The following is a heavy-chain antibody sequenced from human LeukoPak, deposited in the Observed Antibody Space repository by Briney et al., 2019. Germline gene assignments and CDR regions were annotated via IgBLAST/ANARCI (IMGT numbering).Heavy chain of an antibody. CDR3: ARDYRYAFNN. D-gene: IGHD1-1*01. CDR2: IGIDSGNT. V-gene: IGHV3-48*01. J-gene: IGHJ4*02. CDR1: GFTFSDYS. Sequence: GGSLRLSCAASGFTFSDYSMNWVRQAPGKGLEWISYIGIDSGNTNYADSVKGRFTISGDKAKNSLYLQMNSLRVEDTAVYCCARDYRYAFNNWGQGTLVTVSS.